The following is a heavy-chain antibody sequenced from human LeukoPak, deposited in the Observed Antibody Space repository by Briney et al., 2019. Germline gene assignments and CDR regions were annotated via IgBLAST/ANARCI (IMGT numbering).Heavy chain of an antibody. Sequence: GGSLRLSCEASGFTFNSYAIHWVRQAPGKGLEWVAVISYDGSNKYYAESVKGRFTISRDNSKNTLYLQLNSLRPDDTAVYYCARDQLAYSGYDTLFDYWGQGTLVTVSS. CDR1: GFTFNSYA. V-gene: IGHV3-30*04. CDR3: ARDQLAYSGYDTLFDY. D-gene: IGHD5-12*01. CDR2: ISYDGSNK. J-gene: IGHJ4*02.